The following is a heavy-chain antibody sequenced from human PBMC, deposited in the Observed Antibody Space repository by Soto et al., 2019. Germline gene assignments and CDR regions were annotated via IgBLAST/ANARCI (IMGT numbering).Heavy chain of an antibody. D-gene: IGHD1-26*01. J-gene: IGHJ5*02. CDR3: ARHEMGGSEALS. V-gene: IGHV5-10-1*03. CDR1: GYTFTNYW. CDR2: IKPSDSFT. Sequence: EVQLVQSGAEVKKPGESLRISCQGSGYTFTNYWISWVHQMPGKGLEWMGRIKPSDSFTNYSPSFQGHVTISADKSISTAYLQWTSLKASDTAMYYCARHEMGGSEALSWGQGTLVTVSS.